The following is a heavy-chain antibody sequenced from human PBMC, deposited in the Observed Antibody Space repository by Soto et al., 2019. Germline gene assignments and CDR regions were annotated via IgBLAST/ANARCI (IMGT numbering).Heavy chain of an antibody. CDR2: ISGASNYI. D-gene: IGHD2-21*02. J-gene: IGHJ4*02. V-gene: IGHV3-48*02. CDR3: ARQVYTVVTPIDY. CDR1: GFTFSNFP. Sequence: EVQLVESGGGLVQPGGSLRLSCAASGFTFSNFPMTWVRQAPGKGLKWVSYISGASNYIYYADSVKGRFTISRDNAKNSLSLSMNSLRDEDTAAYYCARQVYTVVTPIDYWGQGTLVTVSS.